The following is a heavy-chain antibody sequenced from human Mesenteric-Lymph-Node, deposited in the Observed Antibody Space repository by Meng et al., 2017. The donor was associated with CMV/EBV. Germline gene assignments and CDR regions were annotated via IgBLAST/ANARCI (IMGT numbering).Heavy chain of an antibody. D-gene: IGHD2-8*02. CDR2: ISSSSSYI. J-gene: IGHJ4*02. V-gene: IGHV3-21*01. CDR1: GFIFSNYN. CDR3: AGVGLGCTGDTCFFL. Sequence: GGSLRLSCAASGFIFSNYNRNWVRQAPGKGLEWVSSISSSSSYIYYADSLTGRFTISRDNARNSLYLQMNSLRAEDTAVYYCAGVGLGCTGDTCFFLWGQGTLVTVSS.